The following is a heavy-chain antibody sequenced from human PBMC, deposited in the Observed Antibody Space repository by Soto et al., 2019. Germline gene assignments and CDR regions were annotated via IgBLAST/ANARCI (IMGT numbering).Heavy chain of an antibody. CDR2: IIPIFGTA. CDR3: ARGGTPCGGDCFYFDY. Sequence: SVKVSCKASGGTFSSYAISWVRQAPGQGLEWMGGIIPIFGTANYAQKFQGRVTITADESTSTAYMELSSLRSEDTAVYYCARGGTPCGGDCFYFDYWGQGTLVTVSS. CDR1: GGTFSSYA. D-gene: IGHD2-21*02. V-gene: IGHV1-69*13. J-gene: IGHJ4*02.